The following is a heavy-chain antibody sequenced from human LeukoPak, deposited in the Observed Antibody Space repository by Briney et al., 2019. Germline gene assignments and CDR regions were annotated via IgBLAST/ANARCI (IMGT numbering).Heavy chain of an antibody. CDR1: GGSISSYY. D-gene: IGHD3-10*01. CDR3: ARELGWFGELLGFYYYYMDV. CDR2: IYTSGST. V-gene: IGHV4-4*07. Sequence: SETLSLTCTVSGGSISSYYWSWIRQPAGKGLEWIGRIYTSGSTNYNPSLKSRVTMSVDTSKNQFSLKLSSVTAADTAVYYCARELGWFGELLGFYYYYMDVWGKGTTVTISS. J-gene: IGHJ6*03.